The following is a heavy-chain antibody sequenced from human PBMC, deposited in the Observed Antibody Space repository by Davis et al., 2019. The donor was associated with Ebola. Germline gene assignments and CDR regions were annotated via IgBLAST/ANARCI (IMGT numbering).Heavy chain of an antibody. CDR1: GYTFTSYW. CDR3: ARRTAIPNWYFDL. J-gene: IGHJ2*01. D-gene: IGHD2-2*02. V-gene: IGHV5-51*01. CDR2: IYPCDSDT. Sequence: KVSCKASGYTFTSYWIGWVRQMPGKGLEWMGIIYPCDSDTRYSPSFQGQVTISADKSISTAYLQWSSLKASDTAMYYCARRTAIPNWYFDLWGRGTLVTVSS.